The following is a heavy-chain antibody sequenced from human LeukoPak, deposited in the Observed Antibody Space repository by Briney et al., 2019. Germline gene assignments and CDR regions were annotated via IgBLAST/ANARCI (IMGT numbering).Heavy chain of an antibody. Sequence: ASVKVSCKASGYTFTSYDINWVRQATGQGLEWMGWMNPNSGNTGYAQKFQGRVTVTRNTSISTAYMELSSLRSEDTAVYYCARGSIVVYGMDVWGQGTTVTVSS. CDR2: MNPNSGNT. CDR3: ARGSIVVYGMDV. CDR1: GYTFTSYD. V-gene: IGHV1-8*01. D-gene: IGHD2-15*01. J-gene: IGHJ6*02.